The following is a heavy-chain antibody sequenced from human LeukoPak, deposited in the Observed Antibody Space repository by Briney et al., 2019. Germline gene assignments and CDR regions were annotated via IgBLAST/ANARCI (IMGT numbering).Heavy chain of an antibody. V-gene: IGHV3-21*01. CDR1: GFTFSSYS. D-gene: IGHD1-20*01. CDR3: ARDVNWNYCDY. J-gene: IGHJ4*01. CDR2: ISTSSSYI. Sequence: GGSLRLSCAASGFTFSSYSMNWVRQAPGKGLEWVSFISTSSSYIYYADSVKGRFTISRDNAKNALYLQMNSLRAEDTAVYYCARDVNWNYCDYWGHGTLVTVSS.